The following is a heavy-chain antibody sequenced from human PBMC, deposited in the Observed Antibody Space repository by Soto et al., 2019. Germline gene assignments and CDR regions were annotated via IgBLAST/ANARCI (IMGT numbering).Heavy chain of an antibody. D-gene: IGHD4-4*01. V-gene: IGHV3-21*01. J-gene: IGHJ4*02. Sequence: GGSLRLSCAASGFTFSSYSMNWVRQAPGKGLEWVSSISSSSSYIYYADSVKGRFTISRDNAKNSLYLQMNSLRAEDTAVYYCASLPTSTVTTVTVDYWGQGTLVTVSS. CDR1: GFTFSSYS. CDR3: ASLPTSTVTTVTVDY. CDR2: ISSSSSYI.